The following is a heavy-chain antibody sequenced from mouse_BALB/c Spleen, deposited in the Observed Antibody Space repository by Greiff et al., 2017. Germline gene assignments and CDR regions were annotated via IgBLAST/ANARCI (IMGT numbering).Heavy chain of an antibody. CDR3: TRDHDCDY. V-gene: IGHV5-6-4*01. Sequence: EVNVVESGGGLVKPGGSLKLSCAASGFTFSSYTMSWVRQTPEKRLEWVATISSGGSYTYYPDSVKGRFTISRDNAKNTLYLQMSSLKSEDTAMYYCTRDHDCDYWGQGTTLTVSS. CDR2: ISSGGSYT. J-gene: IGHJ2*01. CDR1: GFTFSSYT.